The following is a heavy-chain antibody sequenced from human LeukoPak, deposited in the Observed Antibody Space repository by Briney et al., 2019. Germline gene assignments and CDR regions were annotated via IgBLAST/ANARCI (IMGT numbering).Heavy chain of an antibody. CDR2: IYTSGST. CDR1: GGSISSGSYY. D-gene: IGHD3-3*01. V-gene: IGHV4-61*02. Sequence: SETLSLTCTVSGGSISSGSYYWSWIRQPAGKGLEWIGRIYTSGSTNYNPSLKSRVTISVDTSKNQFSLKLSSVTAADTAVYYCARRRFFWSGYVECMDVWGKGTTVTVSS. J-gene: IGHJ6*04. CDR3: ARRRFFWSGYVECMDV.